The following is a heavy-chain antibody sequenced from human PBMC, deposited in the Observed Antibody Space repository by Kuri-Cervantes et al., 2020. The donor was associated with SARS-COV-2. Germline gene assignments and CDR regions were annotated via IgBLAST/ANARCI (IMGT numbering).Heavy chain of an antibody. V-gene: IGHV4-39*01. J-gene: IGHJ4*02. CDR2: IYYSGST. Sequence: ESLKISCTVSGGSISSSSYYWGWIRQPPGKGLEWIGSIYYSGSTYYNPSLKSRVTISVDTSKNQFSLKLSSVTAADTAVYYCARGRELLGGDYWGQGTLVTVSS. D-gene: IGHD1-26*01. CDR1: GGSISSSSYY. CDR3: ARGRELLGGDY.